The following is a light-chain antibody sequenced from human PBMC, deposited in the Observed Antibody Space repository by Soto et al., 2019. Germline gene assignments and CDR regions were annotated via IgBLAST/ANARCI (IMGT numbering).Light chain of an antibody. CDR2: EGT. Sequence: SALTQPASVSASPGQSITIPCTGTSSDVGSYNLVSWFQQHPGKVPKLLIYEGTKRPSGLSDRFSGSKPGTTASLTISGLQAEDEAHYYCYSYAGENLYVFGTGTKLTVL. J-gene: IGLJ1*01. V-gene: IGLV2-23*01. CDR1: SSDVGSYNL. CDR3: YSYAGENLYV.